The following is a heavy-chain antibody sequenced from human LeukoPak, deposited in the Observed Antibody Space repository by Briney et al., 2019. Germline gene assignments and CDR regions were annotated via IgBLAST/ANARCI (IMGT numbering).Heavy chain of an antibody. J-gene: IGHJ4*02. CDR3: AREWWELPNYFDY. CDR1: GFTFSSYA. Sequence: GRSLRLSCAASGFTFSSYAMHWVRQAPGKGLEWVAVISYDGSNKYYADSVKGRFTISRDNSKNTLYLQMNGLRAEDTAVYYCAREWWELPNYFDYWGQGTLVTVSS. D-gene: IGHD1-26*01. V-gene: IGHV3-30-3*01. CDR2: ISYDGSNK.